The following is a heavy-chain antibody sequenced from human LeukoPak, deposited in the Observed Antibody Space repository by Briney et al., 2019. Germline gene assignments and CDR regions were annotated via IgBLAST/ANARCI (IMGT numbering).Heavy chain of an antibody. Sequence: PSETLSLTCTVSSGSISGYYWSWIRQPPGKGLEWIGYIYYSGSTNYNPSLRSRVAMSVDTSKNQFSLKLSSVTAADTAVYYCARVPMATIWRVFDYWGQGTLVTVSS. D-gene: IGHD5-24*01. J-gene: IGHJ4*02. CDR3: ARVPMATIWRVFDY. CDR2: IYYSGST. CDR1: SGSISGYY. V-gene: IGHV4-59*01.